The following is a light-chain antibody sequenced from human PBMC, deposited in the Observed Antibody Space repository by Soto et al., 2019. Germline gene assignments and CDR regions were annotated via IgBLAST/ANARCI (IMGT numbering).Light chain of an antibody. CDR2: DAS. J-gene: IGKJ4*01. CDR3: QQRRDWPLT. CDR1: QSVSRY. Sequence: EIVLTQSPATLSLSPGERATLSCRASQSVSRYLAWYQQKPGLAPRLLIYDASNRATGIPARFSGSGSGTDFTLTISSLEPEDFAVYYCQQRRDWPLTFGGGTKVESK. V-gene: IGKV3-11*01.